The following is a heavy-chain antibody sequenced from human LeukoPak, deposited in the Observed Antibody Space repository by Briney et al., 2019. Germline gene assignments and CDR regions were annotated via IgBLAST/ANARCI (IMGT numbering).Heavy chain of an antibody. V-gene: IGHV3-7*01. CDR3: ARRGGSSSRRSPIDY. CDR2: IKQNGSKR. CDR1: GFTFSDYW. Sequence: GGSLRPSCTASGFTFSDYWMTWVRQAPGEGPEWVANIKQNGSKRYYVDSVRGRFTISRDNAKNSLFLQMNGLRAEDTAVYYCARRGGSSSRRSPIDYWGQGTLVTVSS. D-gene: IGHD6-6*01. J-gene: IGHJ4*02.